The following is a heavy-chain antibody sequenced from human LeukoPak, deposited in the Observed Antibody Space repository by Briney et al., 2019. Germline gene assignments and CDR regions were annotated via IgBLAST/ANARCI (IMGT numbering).Heavy chain of an antibody. CDR1: GFTFSSYS. D-gene: IGHD3-22*01. V-gene: IGHV3-21*01. Sequence: AGGSLRLSCAASGFTFSSYSMNWVRQAPGKWLEWVSSISSSSSYIYYADSVKGRFTISRDNAKNSLYLQMNSLRAEDTAVYYCARDHLPYYYDSSGYYFDYWGQGTLVTVSS. CDR3: ARDHLPYYYDSSGYYFDY. J-gene: IGHJ4*02. CDR2: ISSSSSYI.